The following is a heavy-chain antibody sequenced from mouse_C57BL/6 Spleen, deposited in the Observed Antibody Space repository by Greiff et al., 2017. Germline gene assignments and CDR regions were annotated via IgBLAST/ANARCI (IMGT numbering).Heavy chain of an antibody. J-gene: IGHJ2*01. CDR2: INPSNGGT. D-gene: IGHD1-1*01. Sequence: QVQLKQPGTELVKPGASVKLSCKASGYTFTSYWMHWVKQRPGQGLEWIGNINPSNGGTNYNEKFKSKATLTVDKSSSTADMHLSSLTSGDSAVYYCERRGFLTTVGARDCFDYWGQGTTLTVSS. CDR1: GYTFTSYW. CDR3: ERRGFLTTVGARDCFDY. V-gene: IGHV1-53*01.